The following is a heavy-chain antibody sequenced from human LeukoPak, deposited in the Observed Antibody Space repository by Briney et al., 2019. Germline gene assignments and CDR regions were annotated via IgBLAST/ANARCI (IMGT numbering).Heavy chain of an antibody. CDR2: ISGSGGST. CDR3: ANGLSYSDIVVVSGY. D-gene: IGHD2-2*01. V-gene: IGHV3-23*01. J-gene: IGHJ4*02. Sequence: PGGSLRLSCAASGLTFSSYAMSWVRQAPGKGLEWVSAISGSGGSTYYADSVKGRFTISRDNSKNTLYLQMNSLRAEDTAVYYCANGLSYSDIVVVSGYWGQGTLVTVSS. CDR1: GLTFSSYA.